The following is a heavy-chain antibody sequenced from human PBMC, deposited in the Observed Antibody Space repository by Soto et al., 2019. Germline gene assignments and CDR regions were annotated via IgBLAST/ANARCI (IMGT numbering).Heavy chain of an antibody. Sequence: SETLSLTCTVSGGSISSSSYYWGWIRQPPGKGLEWIGSIYYSGSTYYNPSLKSRVTISVDTSKNQFSLKLSSVTAADTAVYYCARAGTYYDFWSGRINWFDPWGQGTLVTVSS. CDR2: IYYSGST. D-gene: IGHD3-3*01. CDR1: GGSISSSSYY. V-gene: IGHV4-39*01. J-gene: IGHJ5*02. CDR3: ARAGTYYDFWSGRINWFDP.